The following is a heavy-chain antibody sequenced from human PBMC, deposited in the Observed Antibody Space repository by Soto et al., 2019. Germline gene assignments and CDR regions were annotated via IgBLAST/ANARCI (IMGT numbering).Heavy chain of an antibody. CDR3: AHRTRHDYGDYDPGTSHVFDS. J-gene: IGHJ4*02. CDR1: GFSLSNSGVG. Sequence: QITLKESGPSPVKPTQTLTVTCTFSGFSLSNSGVGVAWIRQPPGKALEWLALIYVDNDKRYSPSLKTRLTITKDTSKNQVVLTMTNMDPVDTATYYCAHRTRHDYGDYDPGTSHVFDSWGQGTLVTVSS. D-gene: IGHD4-17*01. CDR2: IYVDNDK. V-gene: IGHV2-5*02.